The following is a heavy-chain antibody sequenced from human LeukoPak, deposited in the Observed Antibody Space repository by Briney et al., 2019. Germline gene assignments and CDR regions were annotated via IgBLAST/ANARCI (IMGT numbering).Heavy chain of an antibody. Sequence: KPSQTLSLTRTVSRSSTSIYYWSWIRQPPGKGLEWIGYNYYSGSTNYNPSLKSRVTISVDTSKNQFSLNLTSVTAADTAVYYCARFTPQGYGWGGYNRFDPWGQGTPVTVSS. CDR3: ARFTPQGYGWGGYNRFDP. J-gene: IGHJ5*02. CDR1: RSSTSIYY. CDR2: NYYSGST. V-gene: IGHV4-59*01. D-gene: IGHD3-16*01.